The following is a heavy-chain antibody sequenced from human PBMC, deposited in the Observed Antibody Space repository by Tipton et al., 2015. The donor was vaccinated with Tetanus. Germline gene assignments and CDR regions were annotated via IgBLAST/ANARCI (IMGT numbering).Heavy chain of an antibody. CDR1: GFTFSGYY. V-gene: IGHV3-11*01. D-gene: IGHD3-10*01. J-gene: IGHJ4*02. Sequence: SLRLSCGGSGFTFSGYYMGWIRQAPGKGLEWVAHISDSSLTIYYTDSVRGRFTISRDNAKNSLYLRMSGLRAEDTAVYFCARVDYYGSGSYYADYWGQGTLVTVSS. CDR3: ARVDYYGSGSYYADY. CDR2: ISDSSLTI.